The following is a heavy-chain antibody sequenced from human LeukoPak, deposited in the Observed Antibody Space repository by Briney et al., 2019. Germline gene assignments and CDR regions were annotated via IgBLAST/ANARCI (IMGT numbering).Heavy chain of an antibody. D-gene: IGHD3-10*01. CDR2: IYYSGSA. CDR3: ARVNYGSATKEDY. J-gene: IGHJ4*02. V-gene: IGHV4-31*11. Sequence: SETLSLTCAVSGGSISSGGYYWSWIRQHPGKGLEWIGYIYYSGSAYYNPSLKSRVTISVDTSENQFSLKLSSVTAADTAVYYCARVNYGSATKEDYWGQGTLVTVSS. CDR1: GGSISSGGYY.